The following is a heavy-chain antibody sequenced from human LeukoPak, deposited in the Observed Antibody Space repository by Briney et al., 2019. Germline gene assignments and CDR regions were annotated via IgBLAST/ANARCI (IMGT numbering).Heavy chain of an antibody. J-gene: IGHJ4*02. V-gene: IGHV1-46*01. Sequence: AASVKVSFKASGYTFTRHYMDWVRQAPGQGLEWMGITNPSGGSTSYAQKFQGRVTLTSDTSTSTVYMELISLTSEDTAVYYCARAVDTATYNFGYWGQGTLVTVSS. CDR2: TNPSGGST. CDR3: ARAVDTATYNFGY. D-gene: IGHD5-18*01. CDR1: GYTFTRHY.